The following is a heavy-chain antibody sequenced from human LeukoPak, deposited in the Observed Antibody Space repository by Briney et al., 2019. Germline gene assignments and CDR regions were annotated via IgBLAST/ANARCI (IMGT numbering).Heavy chain of an antibody. CDR2: IWYDGSNK. CDR1: VFTFSSYG. Sequence: GGSLRLFCAACVFTFSSYGKQCVRQAPGKGLEWVAVIWYDGSNKYYADSVKGRFTISRDNSKNTLYLQMNSLRARDTAVYYCARPTGRDYYYYCMDVWGQGTTVTVSS. CDR3: ARPTGRDYYYYCMDV. D-gene: IGHD1-1*01. J-gene: IGHJ6*02. V-gene: IGHV3-33*01.